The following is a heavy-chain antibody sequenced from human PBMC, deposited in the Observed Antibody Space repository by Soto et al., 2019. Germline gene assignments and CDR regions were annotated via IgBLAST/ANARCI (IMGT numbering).Heavy chain of an antibody. J-gene: IGHJ4*01. CDR2: VYHNGIM. Sequence: ESLSLTCSVSGYSIRSGYYWGWVRQAPGKGLEWLGSVYHNGIMFHNPSFQSRVTISVDTSKNQFSLNLRSVTAADTAVYYCAALWFGELAFNYWGHGILVTVSS. CDR1: GYSIRSGYY. V-gene: IGHV4-38-2*02. D-gene: IGHD3-10*01. CDR3: AALWFGELAFNY.